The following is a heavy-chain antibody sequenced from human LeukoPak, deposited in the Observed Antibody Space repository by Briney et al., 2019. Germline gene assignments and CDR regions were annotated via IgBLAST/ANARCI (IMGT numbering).Heavy chain of an antibody. J-gene: IGHJ3*02. Sequence: QSGGSLRLSCAASGFTFSSYAMSWVRQAPGKGLEWVSAIIHSGANTYYADSVKGRFSISRDNSKNTLYLQMNSLRAEDTAVYYCAKRHYDTSGLDAFDIWGQGTTVTVSS. V-gene: IGHV3-23*01. D-gene: IGHD3-22*01. CDR1: GFTFSSYA. CDR3: AKRHYDTSGLDAFDI. CDR2: IIHSGANT.